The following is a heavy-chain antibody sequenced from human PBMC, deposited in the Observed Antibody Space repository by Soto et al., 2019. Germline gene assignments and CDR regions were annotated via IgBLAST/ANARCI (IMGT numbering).Heavy chain of an antibody. D-gene: IGHD6-13*01. V-gene: IGHV4-39*01. J-gene: IGHJ4*02. Sequence: SETLSLTCSVSGGSISSRSYSWGWIRQPPGKGLEWIVTIYYSGSSNYDPSLKSRVTISVDTSKNQFSLKLSSVTAADTAVYYCARIAAAGRFDYWGQGTLVTVSS. CDR3: ARIAAAGRFDY. CDR1: GGSISSRSYS. CDR2: IYYSGSS.